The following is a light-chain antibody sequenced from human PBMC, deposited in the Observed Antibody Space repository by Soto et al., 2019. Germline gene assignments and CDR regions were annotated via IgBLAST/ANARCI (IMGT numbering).Light chain of an antibody. CDR1: QSVGSNY. V-gene: IGKV3-20*01. J-gene: IGKJ1*01. Sequence: EIVLTQSPGTLSLSPGDRATLSCRSSQSVGSNYLAWYEQKPGQAPRIXIYGESIRATGIPDRFSGSGSGTELTLTISRLEPEDFAVYYCQQYGKSPGTXGQGTKVDIK. CDR2: GES. CDR3: QQYGKSPGT.